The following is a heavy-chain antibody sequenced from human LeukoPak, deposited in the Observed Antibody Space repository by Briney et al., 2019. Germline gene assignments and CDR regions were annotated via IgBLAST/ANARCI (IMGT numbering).Heavy chain of an antibody. Sequence: GESLKISCKGSGYSFTNYWIGWVRQAPGKGLEWVSVIYSGGSTYYADSVKGRFTISRDNSKNTLYLQMNSLRAEDTAVYYCARALGFRYYYYMDVWGKGTTVTISS. CDR1: GYSFTNYW. V-gene: IGHV3-66*01. J-gene: IGHJ6*03. D-gene: IGHD7-27*01. CDR2: IYSGGST. CDR3: ARALGFRYYYYMDV.